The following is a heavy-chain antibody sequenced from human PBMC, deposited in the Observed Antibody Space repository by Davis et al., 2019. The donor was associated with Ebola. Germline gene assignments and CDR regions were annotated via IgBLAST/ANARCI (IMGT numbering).Heavy chain of an antibody. Sequence: MPSETLSLTCTVSGGSISSSSYYWGWIRQPPGKGLEWIGSIYYSGSTYYNPSLKSRVTISVDTSKNQFFLKLSSVTAADTAVYYCASPGNYYGMDVWGQGTTVTVSS. CDR2: IYYSGST. J-gene: IGHJ6*02. CDR3: ASPGNYYGMDV. CDR1: GGSISSSSYY. V-gene: IGHV4-39*01.